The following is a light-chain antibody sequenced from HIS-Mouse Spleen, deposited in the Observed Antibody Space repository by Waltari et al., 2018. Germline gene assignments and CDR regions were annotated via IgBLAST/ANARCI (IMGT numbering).Light chain of an antibody. CDR2: GAS. V-gene: IGKV3-20*01. CDR1: QSVSSSY. Sequence: EIVLTQSPGTLSLSPGERATISCRPSQSVSSSYLAWYQQKPGQAPRLLIYGASSRATGIPDRFSGSGSGTDFTLTISRLEPEDFAVYYCQQYGSSPPYTFGQGTKLEIK. CDR3: QQYGSSPPYT. J-gene: IGKJ2*01.